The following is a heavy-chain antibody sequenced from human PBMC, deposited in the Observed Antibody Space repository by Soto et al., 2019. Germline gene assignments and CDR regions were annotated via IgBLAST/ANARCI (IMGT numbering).Heavy chain of an antibody. Sequence: GESLKISCKGSGYSFTSYWTGWVRQMPGKGLEWMGIIYPGDSDTRYSPSFQGQVTISADKSISTAYLQWSSLKASDTAMYYCAKTSVVVAATSADYHSYGMDVWGQATTVTVSS. CDR2: IYPGDSDT. J-gene: IGHJ6*02. D-gene: IGHD2-15*01. CDR3: AKTSVVVAATSADYHSYGMDV. CDR1: GYSFTSYW. V-gene: IGHV5-51*01.